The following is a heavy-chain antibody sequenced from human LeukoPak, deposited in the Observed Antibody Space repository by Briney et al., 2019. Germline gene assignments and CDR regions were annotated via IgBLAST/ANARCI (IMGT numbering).Heavy chain of an antibody. CDR1: GFTFSSYS. D-gene: IGHD6-25*01. Sequence: GGSLRLSCAASGFTFSSYSMNWVRQAPGKGLEWVSSISSSSSYIYYADSVKGRFTISRDNAKNSLYLQMNSLRAEDTAVYYCATLTGDSSEDWFDPWGQGTLVTVSS. J-gene: IGHJ5*02. CDR3: ATLTGDSSEDWFDP. CDR2: ISSSSSYI. V-gene: IGHV3-21*01.